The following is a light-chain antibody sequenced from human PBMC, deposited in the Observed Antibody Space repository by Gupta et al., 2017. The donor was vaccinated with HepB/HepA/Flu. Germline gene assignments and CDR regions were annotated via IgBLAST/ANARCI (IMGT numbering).Light chain of an antibody. CDR1: QSLVHGDGNTY. Sequence: DVVMTQSPLSLPVTLGQPASISCRSSQSLVHGDGNTYLNWFHQRPGQSPRRLIYKVSSRDSGVPDRFSGSGSGTXFTLKIXRVETEDVGVYYCMQGKHWPITFGXGTKVEIK. CDR3: MQGKHWPIT. CDR2: KVS. V-gene: IGKV2-30*02. J-gene: IGKJ4*01.